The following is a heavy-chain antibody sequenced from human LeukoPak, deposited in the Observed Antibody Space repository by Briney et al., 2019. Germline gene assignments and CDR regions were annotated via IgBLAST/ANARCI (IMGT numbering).Heavy chain of an antibody. J-gene: IGHJ4*02. V-gene: IGHV3-48*03. CDR2: ISSSGSTI. Sequence: GGSLRLSCAASGFTFSSYEMNWVRQAPGKGLEWVSYISSSGSTIYYADSVKGRFTISRDNAKNTVYLQMNSLRAEDTAVYYCARGRSGSYGFFDYWSLGNLVTVSS. CDR3: ARGRSGSYGFFDY. CDR1: GFTFSSYE. D-gene: IGHD3-10*01.